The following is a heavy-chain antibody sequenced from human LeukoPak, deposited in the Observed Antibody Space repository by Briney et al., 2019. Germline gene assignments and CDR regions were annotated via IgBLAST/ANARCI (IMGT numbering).Heavy chain of an antibody. V-gene: IGHV5-51*01. J-gene: IGHJ3*02. CDR1: GYRFTSYW. CDR3: ARSGGNYYSI. D-gene: IGHD1-26*01. Sequence: GESLKISCKGSGYRFTSYWIGWVRQMPGKGLEWMGIIYPGDSDTIYSPSFQGQVTISADKSTSTANLQWSSLQASDPAMYYCARSGGNYYSIWGQGTMVTVSS. CDR2: IYPGDSDT.